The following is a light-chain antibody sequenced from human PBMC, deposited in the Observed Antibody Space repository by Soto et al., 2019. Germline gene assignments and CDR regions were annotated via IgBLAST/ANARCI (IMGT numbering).Light chain of an antibody. V-gene: IGLV1-40*01. CDR1: SSHIGAGYD. J-gene: IGLJ3*02. Sequence: QPVLTQPPSVSGAPGQRVTISCTGSSSHIGAGYDVHWYQQLPGTAPKLLIYGNSNRPSGVPDRVSGSKSGTSASLAITGLQAEDEADYYCQSYDSSLSGSVFGGGTKLTVL. CDR2: GNS. CDR3: QSYDSSLSGSV.